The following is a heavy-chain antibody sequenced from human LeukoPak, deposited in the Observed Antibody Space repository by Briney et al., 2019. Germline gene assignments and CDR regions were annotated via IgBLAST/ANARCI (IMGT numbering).Heavy chain of an antibody. CDR2: IYSGGST. D-gene: IGHD3-22*01. Sequence: GGSLRLSCAAPGFTVSSNYMSWVRQAPGKGLEWVSVIYSGGSTYYADSVKGRFTISRDNSKNTLYLQMNSLRAEDTAVYYCARVRDYYDSSGYYPHYYYGMDVWGQGTTVTVSS. J-gene: IGHJ6*02. CDR3: ARVRDYYDSSGYYPHYYYGMDV. V-gene: IGHV3-53*01. CDR1: GFTVSSNY.